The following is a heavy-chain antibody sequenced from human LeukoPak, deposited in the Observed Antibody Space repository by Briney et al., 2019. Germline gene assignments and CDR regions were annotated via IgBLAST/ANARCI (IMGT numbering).Heavy chain of an antibody. CDR2: IYYNGNT. Sequence: SETLSLTCSVSGGSIRSSNSFWGWMRQPPGERLEWIATIYYNGNTYYNPSLQSRVTISVDTSTNQFSLKLNSVIAADTAVYYCARATAAPSSYFFDHWGQGTLVTVSS. J-gene: IGHJ4*02. CDR1: GGSIRSSNSF. D-gene: IGHD6-25*01. V-gene: IGHV4-39*07. CDR3: ARATAAPSSYFFDH.